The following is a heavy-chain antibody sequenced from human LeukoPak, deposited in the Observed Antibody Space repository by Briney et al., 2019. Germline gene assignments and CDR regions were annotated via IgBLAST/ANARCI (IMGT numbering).Heavy chain of an antibody. CDR2: TSSSDAGK. D-gene: IGHD2-15*01. J-gene: IGHJ6*04. CDR3: ARDGLFCSGGSSYSGPDGTDG. CDR1: GFAFSSYA. Sequence: GGSLRLSCAASGFAFSSYAMSWVRQAPGKGLEWVSATSSSDAGKYQVESVKGRFTISRDNSKNSLYLQMNSLRAEDTAVYYFARDGLFCSGGSSYSGPDGTDGGNKGTSVTVSS. V-gene: IGHV3-23*01.